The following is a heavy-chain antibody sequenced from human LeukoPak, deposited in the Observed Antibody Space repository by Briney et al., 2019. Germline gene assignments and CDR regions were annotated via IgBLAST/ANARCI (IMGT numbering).Heavy chain of an antibody. J-gene: IGHJ4*02. V-gene: IGHV4-59*08. CDR1: GGSISNYY. Sequence: SETLSLTCGVSGGSISNYYWSWIRQPPGKGLEWIGYIDYSGTTKYNSSLKSRVTISIDTSKNQFSPRLNSVTAADTAVYYCAGARIGYDWNYWGQGTLVTVSS. CDR3: AGARIGYDWNY. CDR2: IDYSGTT. D-gene: IGHD5-12*01.